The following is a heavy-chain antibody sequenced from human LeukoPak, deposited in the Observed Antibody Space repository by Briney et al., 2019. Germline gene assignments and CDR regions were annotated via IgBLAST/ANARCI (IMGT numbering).Heavy chain of an antibody. V-gene: IGHV4-59*01. CDR3: ARAPYSYAVDY. D-gene: IGHD5-18*01. CDR2: IYYSGST. Sequence: SETLSLTCTVSGGSISSYYWSWIRQPPGKGLEWIWYIYYSGSTNYNPSLKSRVTISVDTSKNQFSLKLSSVTAADTAVYYCARAPYSYAVDYWGQGTLVTVSS. J-gene: IGHJ4*02. CDR1: GGSISSYY.